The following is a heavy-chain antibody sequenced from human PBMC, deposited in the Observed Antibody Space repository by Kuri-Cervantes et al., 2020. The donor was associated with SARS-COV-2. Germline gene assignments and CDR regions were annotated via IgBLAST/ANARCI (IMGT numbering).Heavy chain of an antibody. Sequence: SETLSLTCTVSGGSISSGSYYWSWIRQPAGKGLEWIGYIYTSGSTNYNPSLKSRVTISVDTSKNQFSLKLSSVTAADTAVYYCARSESYPYYYYYMDVWGKGTTVTVS. V-gene: IGHV4-61*10. D-gene: IGHD1-26*01. CDR2: IYTSGST. CDR3: ARSESYPYYYYYMDV. CDR1: GGSISSGSYY. J-gene: IGHJ6*03.